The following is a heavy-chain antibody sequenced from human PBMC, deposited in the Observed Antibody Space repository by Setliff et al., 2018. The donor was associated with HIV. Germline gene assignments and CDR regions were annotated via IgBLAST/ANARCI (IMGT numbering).Heavy chain of an antibody. V-gene: IGHV4-61*09. Sequence: PSETLSLTCTVSGGSISSGSYYWSWIRQPAGKGLEWIGHIYTSGSTNYNPSLKSRVTISVDTSKNHLSLKLTSVTAADTGLYYCVFGLRFSPFDNWGQGTLVTVSS. CDR3: VFGLRFSPFDN. CDR2: IYTSGST. CDR1: GGSISSGSYY. J-gene: IGHJ4*02. D-gene: IGHD5-12*01.